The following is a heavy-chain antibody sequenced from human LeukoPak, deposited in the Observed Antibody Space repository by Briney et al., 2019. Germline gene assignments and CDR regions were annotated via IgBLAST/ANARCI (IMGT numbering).Heavy chain of an antibody. CDR2: ISYDGSNK. D-gene: IGHD3-22*01. CDR3: ARDGDSSGYFDY. Sequence: GRSLRLSCAASGFTFSSYGMHWVRQAPGKGLEWVAVISYDGSNKYYADSVKGRFTISRDNSKNTLYLQMNSLRAEDTAVYYCARDGDSSGYFDYWGQGTLVTVSS. J-gene: IGHJ4*02. V-gene: IGHV3-30*19. CDR1: GFTFSSYG.